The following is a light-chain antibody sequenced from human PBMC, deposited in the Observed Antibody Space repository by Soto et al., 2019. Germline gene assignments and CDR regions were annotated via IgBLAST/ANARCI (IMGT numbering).Light chain of an antibody. V-gene: IGKV3-15*01. Sequence: EIVMTQSPAPLSVSPGERATLSCRASQSVSSNLAWYQQKPGQAPRLLIYGASTRATGIPVRFSGSGSGTEFTLTISSLQSEDFAVYYCQQYNNWLVTFGPGTKVDIK. CDR2: GAS. CDR3: QQYNNWLVT. J-gene: IGKJ3*01. CDR1: QSVSSN.